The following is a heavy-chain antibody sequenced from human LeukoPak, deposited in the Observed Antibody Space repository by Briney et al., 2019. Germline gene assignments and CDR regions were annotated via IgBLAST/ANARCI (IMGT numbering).Heavy chain of an antibody. J-gene: IGHJ6*04. CDR3: ARDLGFGDYGMDV. Sequence: GGSLRLSCAASGFTVSSNYMSWVRQAPGKGLEWVSLIYINGSTYYAASVKGRFTISRDNSKNTLYLQMNSLRAEDTALYYCARDLGFGDYGMDVWGKGTTVTVSS. D-gene: IGHD3-10*01. CDR1: GFTVSSNY. CDR2: IYINGST. V-gene: IGHV3-53*01.